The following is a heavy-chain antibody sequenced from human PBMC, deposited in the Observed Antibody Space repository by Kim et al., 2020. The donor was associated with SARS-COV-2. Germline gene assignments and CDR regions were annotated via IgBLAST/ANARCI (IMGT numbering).Heavy chain of an antibody. V-gene: IGHV1-24*01. CDR1: GYTLTELS. CDR3: ATAFAVTMVRGELDY. J-gene: IGHJ4*02. Sequence: ASVKVSCKVSGYTLTELSMHWVRQAPGKGLEWMGGFDPEDGETIYAQKFQSRVTMTEDTSTDTAYMELSSLRSEDTAVYYCATAFAVTMVRGELDYWGQGTLVTVSS. D-gene: IGHD3-10*01. CDR2: FDPEDGET.